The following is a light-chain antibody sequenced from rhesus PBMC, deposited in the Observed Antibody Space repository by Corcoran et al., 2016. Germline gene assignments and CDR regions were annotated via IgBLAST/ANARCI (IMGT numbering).Light chain of an antibody. Sequence: DIQMTQSPSSLSASVGDRVTITCRASQGITNGLAWYQQKPGETPKLLIYEASSLQSGIPSRFSGSGSGTYFTLTISSLQSEDFATYYCQHYYITPFTFGPGTKLDIK. V-gene: IGKV1-21*01. CDR3: QHYYITPFT. J-gene: IGKJ3*01. CDR2: EAS. CDR1: QGITNG.